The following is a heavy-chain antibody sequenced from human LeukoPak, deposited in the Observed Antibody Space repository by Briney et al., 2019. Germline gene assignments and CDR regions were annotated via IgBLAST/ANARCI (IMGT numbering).Heavy chain of an antibody. CDR3: ARDPH. CDR2: IYYSGST. J-gene: IGHJ4*02. V-gene: IGHV4-59*11. CDR1: GGSISSHY. Sequence: SETLSLTCTVSGGSISSHYWSWIRQPPGKGLEWIGYIYYSGSTNYNPSLKSRVTISVDTPKNQFSLKLSSVTAADTAVYYCARDPHWGQGTLVTVSS.